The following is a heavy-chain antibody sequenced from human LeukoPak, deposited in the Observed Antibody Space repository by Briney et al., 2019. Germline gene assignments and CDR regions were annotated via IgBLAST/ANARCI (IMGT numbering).Heavy chain of an antibody. D-gene: IGHD5-12*01. CDR3: AKGGYWEGWGY. CDR2: IGGSGGNT. J-gene: IGHJ4*02. Sequence: PGGSLRLSCAASGFTFNNYAMSWVRQAPGKGLEWVSAIGGSGGNTYYADSVKGRFTISRDNSKNTLYLQMNSLRAEDTAVYYCAKGGYWEGWGYWGQGTLVTVSS. CDR1: GFTFNNYA. V-gene: IGHV3-23*01.